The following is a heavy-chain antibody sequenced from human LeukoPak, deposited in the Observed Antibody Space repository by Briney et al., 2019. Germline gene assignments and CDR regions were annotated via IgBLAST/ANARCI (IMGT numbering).Heavy chain of an antibody. Sequence: SETLSFTCAVYGGSFSGYYWSWIRQPPGKGLEWIGEINHSGSTNYNPSLKSRVTISVDTSKNQFSLKLSSVAAADTAVYYCARRDYSNSNWFDPWGQGTLVTVSS. V-gene: IGHV4-34*01. CDR3: ARRDYSNSNWFDP. D-gene: IGHD4-11*01. CDR1: GGSFSGYY. CDR2: INHSGST. J-gene: IGHJ5*02.